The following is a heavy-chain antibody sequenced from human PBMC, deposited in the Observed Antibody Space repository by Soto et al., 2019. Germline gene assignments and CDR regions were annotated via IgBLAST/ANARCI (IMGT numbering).Heavy chain of an antibody. Sequence: SVKVSYKASGGTFSSYAISRVRQAPGQGLEWMGGIIPIFGTANYAQKFQGRVTITADESTSTAYMELSSLRSEDTAVYYCAIGDVDTAMVTGYYYYGMDVWGQGTTVTVSS. CDR1: GGTFSSYA. D-gene: IGHD5-18*01. CDR3: AIGDVDTAMVTGYYYYGMDV. CDR2: IIPIFGTA. J-gene: IGHJ6*02. V-gene: IGHV1-69*13.